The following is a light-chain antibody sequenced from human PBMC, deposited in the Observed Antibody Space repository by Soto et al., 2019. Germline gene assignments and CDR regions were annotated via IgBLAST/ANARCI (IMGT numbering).Light chain of an antibody. CDR3: SSYAGGNNWV. Sequence: ALTQPPSASGSPGQSLTISCTGTSSDVGAHNYVSWYQQNPGKAPKLMLYDVNKRPSGVPDRFSGSKSGNTASLTVSGLQAEDEADYYCSSYAGGNNWVFGGGTKVTVL. J-gene: IGLJ3*02. CDR1: SSDVGAHNY. CDR2: DVN. V-gene: IGLV2-8*01.